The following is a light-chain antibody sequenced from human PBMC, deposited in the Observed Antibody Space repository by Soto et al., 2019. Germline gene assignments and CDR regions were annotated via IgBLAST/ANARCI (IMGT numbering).Light chain of an antibody. Sequence: QSVLTQPPSVSGAPGQRVTISCTGSSSNIGAGYDVHWYQQLPGTDPKLLIYGNSNRPSGVPDRFSGSKSGTSASLAITGLQAEDEADYYCQSYDSSLSGSGVFGGGTKLTVL. CDR2: GNS. CDR3: QSYDSSLSGSGV. J-gene: IGLJ2*01. CDR1: SSNIGAGYD. V-gene: IGLV1-40*01.